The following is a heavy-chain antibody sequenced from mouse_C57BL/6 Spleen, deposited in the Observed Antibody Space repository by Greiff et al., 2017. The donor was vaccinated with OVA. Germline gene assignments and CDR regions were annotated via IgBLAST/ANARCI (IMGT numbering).Heavy chain of an antibody. V-gene: IGHV2-2*01. Sequence: QVQLKESGPGLVQPSQSLSITCTVSGFSLTSYGVHWVRQSPGKGLEWLGVIWSGGSTDYNAAFISRLSISKDNSKSQVFFKMNSLQADDTAIYYCARMDWDEGYFDVWGTGTTVTVSS. D-gene: IGHD4-1*01. J-gene: IGHJ1*03. CDR1: GFSLTSYG. CDR2: IWSGGST. CDR3: ARMDWDEGYFDV.